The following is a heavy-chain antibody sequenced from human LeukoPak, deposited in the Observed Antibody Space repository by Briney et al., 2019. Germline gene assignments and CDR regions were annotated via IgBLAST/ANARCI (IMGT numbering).Heavy chain of an antibody. CDR1: GGSISSGSYY. CDR3: AREYYDFWSVKPTYFDY. J-gene: IGHJ4*02. D-gene: IGHD3-3*01. V-gene: IGHV4-61*02. CDR2: IYTSGST. Sequence: SETLSLTCTVSGGSISSGSYYWSWIRQPAGKGLEWIVRIYTSGSTNYNPSLKSRVTISVDTSKNQFSLKLSSVTAADTAVYYCAREYYDFWSVKPTYFDYWGQGTLVTVSS.